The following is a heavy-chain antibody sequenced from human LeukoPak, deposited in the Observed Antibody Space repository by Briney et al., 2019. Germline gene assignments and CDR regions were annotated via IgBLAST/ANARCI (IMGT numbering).Heavy chain of an antibody. Sequence: GGSLRLSCATSGFTFSSYSMNRVRQAPGKGLEWVSSISSSSSYIYYADSVKGRVTISRDNAKNSLDLQMNSLRAEDTAVYYCARGDSSGYNDWFDPWGQGTLVTVSS. D-gene: IGHD3-22*01. CDR1: GFTFSSYS. J-gene: IGHJ5*02. CDR2: ISSSSSYI. CDR3: ARGDSSGYNDWFDP. V-gene: IGHV3-21*01.